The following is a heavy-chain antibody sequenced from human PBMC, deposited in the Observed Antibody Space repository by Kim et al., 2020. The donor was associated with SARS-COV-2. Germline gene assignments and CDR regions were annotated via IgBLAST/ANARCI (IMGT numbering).Heavy chain of an antibody. V-gene: IGHV4-59*01. CDR2: IYYSGST. J-gene: IGHJ4*02. D-gene: IGHD5-18*01. CDR1: GGSISSYY. CDR3: ARGGYSYGFFFDY. Sequence: SETLSLTCTVSGGSISSYYWSWIRQPPGKGLEWIGYIYYSGSTNYNPSLKSRVTISVDTSKNQFSLKLSSVTAADTAVYYCARGGYSYGFFFDYWGQGTLVTVSS.